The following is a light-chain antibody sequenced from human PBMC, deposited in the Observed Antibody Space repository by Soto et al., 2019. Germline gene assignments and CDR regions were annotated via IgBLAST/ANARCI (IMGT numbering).Light chain of an antibody. CDR3: GYFAGNTNHV. CDR2: DVS. CDR1: SSDVGAYNF. V-gene: IGLV2-8*01. Sequence: QSALTQPPSASGSPGQSVTISCTGTSSDVGAYNFVSWYHQHPGKAPKLMIYDVSKRPSGVPDRFSGSKSGNTASLTVSGIQAEDEADYYCGYFAGNTNHVFGTGTKLTVL. J-gene: IGLJ1*01.